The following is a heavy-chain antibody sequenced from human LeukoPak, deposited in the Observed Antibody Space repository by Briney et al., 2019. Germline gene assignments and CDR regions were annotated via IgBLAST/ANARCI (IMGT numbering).Heavy chain of an antibody. V-gene: IGHV1-69*05. J-gene: IGHJ6*03. Sequence: ASVKVSCKASGGTFSGYAISWVRQAPGQGLEWMGGIIPIFGTANYAQKFQGRVTITTDESTSTAYMELSSLRSEDTAVYYCAGGAYSSSSFYYYYYMDVWGKGTTVTVSS. D-gene: IGHD6-6*01. CDR1: GGTFSGYA. CDR3: AGGAYSSSSFYYYYYMDV. CDR2: IIPIFGTA.